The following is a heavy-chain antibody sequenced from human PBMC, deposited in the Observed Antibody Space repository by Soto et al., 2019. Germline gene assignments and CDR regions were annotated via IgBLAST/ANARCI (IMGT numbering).Heavy chain of an antibody. CDR2: IYPGDSDI. J-gene: IGHJ4*02. CDR3: ERTARGHYYEGFDY. Sequence: PGESLKISCNGSAYSFTNYWIGWVRQMPGKGLEWMGSIYPGDSDIKYSPSFQGQVTISADKSINTAYLQWSSLKASDSAMYYCERTARGHYYEGFDYWGQGTLVTVSS. D-gene: IGHD3-3*01. V-gene: IGHV5-51*01. CDR1: AYSFTNYW.